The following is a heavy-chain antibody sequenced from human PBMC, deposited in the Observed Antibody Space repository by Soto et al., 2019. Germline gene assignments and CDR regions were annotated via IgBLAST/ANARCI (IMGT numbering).Heavy chain of an antibody. V-gene: IGHV3-15*01. Sequence: PGGSLRLSCAASGFTFSNAWMSWVRQAPGKGLEWVGRIKGKTDGGTTDYAAPVKGRFTISRDDSKNTLYLQMNSLKTEDTAVYYCTTGSIGYYYYGMDVWGQGTTVTVSS. J-gene: IGHJ6*02. CDR3: TTGSIGYYYYGMDV. CDR2: IKGKTDGGTT. CDR1: GFTFSNAW.